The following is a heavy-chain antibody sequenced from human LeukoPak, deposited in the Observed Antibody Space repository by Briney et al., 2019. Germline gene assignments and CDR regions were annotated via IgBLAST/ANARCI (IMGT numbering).Heavy chain of an antibody. CDR1: GGTFSSYA. V-gene: IGHV1-69*04. D-gene: IGHD1-26*01. CDR3: ARGGPNPRDGCFDY. J-gene: IGHJ4*02. CDR2: IIPILGIA. Sequence: SVKVSCKASGGTFSSYAISWVRQAPGQGLEWMGRIIPILGIANYAQKFQGRVTITADKSTSTAYMELSSLRSEDTAVYYCARGGPNPRDGCFDYWGQGTLVTVSS.